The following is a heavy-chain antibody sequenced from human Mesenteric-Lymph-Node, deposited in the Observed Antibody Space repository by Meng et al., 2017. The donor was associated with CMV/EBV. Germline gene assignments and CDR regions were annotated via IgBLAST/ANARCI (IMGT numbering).Heavy chain of an antibody. Sequence: GESLKISCAVSGFNVSTNYMSWVRQAPGKGLEWVSVIYSAGTTYFADSVKGRFTISRDNSKNTLFLQMNSLRAEDTAVYYCARDDRGPAAHSNWGQGTLVTVSS. J-gene: IGHJ4*02. D-gene: IGHD2-2*01. CDR2: IYSAGTT. V-gene: IGHV3-66*02. CDR1: GFNVSTNY. CDR3: ARDDRGPAAHSN.